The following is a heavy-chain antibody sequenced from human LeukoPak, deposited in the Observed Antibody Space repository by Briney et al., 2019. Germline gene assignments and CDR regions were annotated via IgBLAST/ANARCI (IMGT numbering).Heavy chain of an antibody. CDR3: ARQDIVVVPAAIGSKGFDY. V-gene: IGHV4-39*01. Sequence: PSETLSLTCTVSGGSISSSSYYWGWLRQPPGTGLEWIGSIYYSGSTYYNPSLKSRVTISVDTSKNQFSLKLSSVTAADTAVYYCARQDIVVVPAAIGSKGFDYWGQGTLVTVSS. J-gene: IGHJ4*02. D-gene: IGHD2-2*02. CDR1: GGSISSSSYY. CDR2: IYYSGST.